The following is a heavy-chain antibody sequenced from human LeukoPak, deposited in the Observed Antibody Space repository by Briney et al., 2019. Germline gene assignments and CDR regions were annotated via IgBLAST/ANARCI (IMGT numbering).Heavy chain of an antibody. D-gene: IGHD1-1*01. J-gene: IGHJ4*02. Sequence: GGSLRLSCAASGFTFSSYGMHWARQAPGKGLEWVAVISYDGSNKYYADSVKGRFTISRDNSKNTLYLQMNSLRAEDTAVYFCASSPNWNEAEYYFEHWGRGTLVIVSS. V-gene: IGHV3-30*03. CDR3: ASSPNWNEAEYYFEH. CDR2: ISYDGSNK. CDR1: GFTFSSYG.